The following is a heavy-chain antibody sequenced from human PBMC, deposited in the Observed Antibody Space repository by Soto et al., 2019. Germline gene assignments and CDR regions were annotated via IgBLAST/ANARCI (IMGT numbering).Heavy chain of an antibody. CDR1: GDSINSDSVY. Sequence: QVHLQESGPGLVKPSQTLSLTCSVNGDSINSDSVYWSWIRQSPGKGLEYIGYITYNGRTFYNPSLKSRVSMSVDTPKHQFSLEVRSVTAAGTAGYYCARERQVGPSSGRFDPWGQGTLVTVS. D-gene: IGHD3-10*01. V-gene: IGHV4-31*03. CDR3: ARERQVGPSSGRFDP. CDR2: ITYNGRT. J-gene: IGHJ5*02.